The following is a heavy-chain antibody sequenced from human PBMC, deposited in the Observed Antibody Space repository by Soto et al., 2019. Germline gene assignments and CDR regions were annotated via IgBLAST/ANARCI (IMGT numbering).Heavy chain of an antibody. CDR3: ARESGFSSSWYGGYYYYYMDV. V-gene: IGHV3-66*01. CDR2: IYSGGST. J-gene: IGHJ6*03. D-gene: IGHD6-13*01. Sequence: PGGSLRLSCAASGFTVSSNYMSWVRQAPGKGLEWVSVIYSGGSTYYADSVKGRFTISRDNSKNTLYLQMNSLRAEDTAVYYCARESGFSSSWYGGYYYYYMDVWGKGTTVTVSS. CDR1: GFTVSSNY.